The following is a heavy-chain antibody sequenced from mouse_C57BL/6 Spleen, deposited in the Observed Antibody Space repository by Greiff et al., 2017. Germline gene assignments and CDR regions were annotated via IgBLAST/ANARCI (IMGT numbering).Heavy chain of an antibody. J-gene: IGHJ2*01. CDR3: ARSGIYCGKPYYFDY. V-gene: IGHV1-26*01. CDR1: GYTFTDYY. CDR2: INPNNGGT. D-gene: IGHD2-1*01. Sequence: VQLQQSGPELVKPGASVKISCKASGYTFTDYYMNWVKQSHGKSLEWIGDINPNNGGTSYNQKFKGKATLTVDKSSITAYMELRSLTSEDSAVYYCARSGIYCGKPYYFDYWGQGTTLTVSS.